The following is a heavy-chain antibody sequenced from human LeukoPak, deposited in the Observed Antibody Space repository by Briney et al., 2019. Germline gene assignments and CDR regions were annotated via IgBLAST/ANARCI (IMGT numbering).Heavy chain of an antibody. Sequence: ASVKVSCKASGGTFTYYAISWVRQAPGQGLEWMGGINPNSGGTNYAQKFQGRVTMTRDTSISTAYMELSRLRSDDTAVYYCARVPEPYCSSTSCSAAFDYWGQGTLVTVSS. D-gene: IGHD2-2*01. J-gene: IGHJ4*02. CDR2: INPNSGGT. V-gene: IGHV1-2*02. CDR1: GGTFTYYA. CDR3: ARVPEPYCSSTSCSAAFDY.